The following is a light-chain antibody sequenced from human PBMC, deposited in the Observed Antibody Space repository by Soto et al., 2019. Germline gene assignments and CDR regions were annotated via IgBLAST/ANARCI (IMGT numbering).Light chain of an antibody. Sequence: DIVMTQSPDSMVVSLGERATINCRSSQSVLYSSSNKNYLAWYQQKPGQPPKLLIYWATTRESGVPDRFSGSGSGTDFTLTISSLQDEDVAVYYCQQYCSSPWTFGQGTKVDIK. V-gene: IGKV4-1*01. CDR2: WAT. CDR1: QSVLYSSSNKNY. J-gene: IGKJ1*01. CDR3: QQYCSSPWT.